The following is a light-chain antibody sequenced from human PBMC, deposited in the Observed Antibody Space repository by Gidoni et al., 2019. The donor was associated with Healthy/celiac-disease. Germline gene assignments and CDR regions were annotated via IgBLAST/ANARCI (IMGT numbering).Light chain of an antibody. CDR1: QSVLYSSNNKNY. CDR3: QQYYSTPPLT. V-gene: IGKV4-1*01. Sequence: DIVMTQAPDSLAGSLGERATINCKSSQSVLYSSNNKNYLAWYQQKPGQPPKLLIYWASTRESVVPDRFSGSGSGTDFTLTISSLQAEDVAVYYCQQYYSTPPLTFGGGTKVEIK. J-gene: IGKJ4*01. CDR2: WAS.